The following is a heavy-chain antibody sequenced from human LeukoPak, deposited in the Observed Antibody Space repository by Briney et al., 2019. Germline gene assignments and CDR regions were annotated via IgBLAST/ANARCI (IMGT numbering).Heavy chain of an antibody. D-gene: IGHD3-22*01. J-gene: IGHJ4*02. V-gene: IGHV4-34*01. Sequence: SETLSLTCAVYGGSFSGYYWSWIRQPPGKGLEWIGEINHSGSTNYNPSLKSRVTISVDTSKNQFSLKLSSVTAADTAVYYCARAPAYYYDSSGYCGNDYWGQGTLVTVSS. CDR1: GGSFSGYY. CDR2: INHSGST. CDR3: ARAPAYYYDSSGYCGNDY.